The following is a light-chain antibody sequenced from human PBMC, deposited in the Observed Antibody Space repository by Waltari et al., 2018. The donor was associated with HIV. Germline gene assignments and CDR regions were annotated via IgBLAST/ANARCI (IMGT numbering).Light chain of an antibody. V-gene: IGKV1-5*03. CDR1: QTVGDW. J-gene: IGKJ1*01. CDR2: RAT. CDR3: HQYSDYLGS. Sequence: DIHMTQSPPTLTASGGDRVNITCRASQTVGDWLAWYQQKPGEAPSLLIYRATDVESGVPSRFSGSASGTDFTLAIDSLHPDDFATYYCHQYSDYLGSFGQGTRVELK.